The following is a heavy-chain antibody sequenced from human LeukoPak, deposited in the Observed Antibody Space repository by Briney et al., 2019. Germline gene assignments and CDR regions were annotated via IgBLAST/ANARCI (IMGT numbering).Heavy chain of an antibody. CDR1: GGSISSGPYY. V-gene: IGHV4-61*02. J-gene: IGHJ4*02. CDR3: ARGGWFGESPFDY. CDR2: IYTSGST. D-gene: IGHD3-10*01. Sequence: PSETLSLTCTVSGGSISSGPYYWSWIRQPAGKGLEWIGRIYTSGSTNYNPSLKSRVTISLDTSKNQFSLKLSSVTAADTAVYYCARGGWFGESPFDYWGQGTLVTVPS.